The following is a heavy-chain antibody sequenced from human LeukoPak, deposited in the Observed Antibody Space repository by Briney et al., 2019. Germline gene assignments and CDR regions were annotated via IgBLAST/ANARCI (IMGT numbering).Heavy chain of an antibody. D-gene: IGHD2-8*01. CDR1: GGSISSSSYY. V-gene: IGHV4-39*01. Sequence: SETLSLTCTVSGGSISSSSYYWGWIRQPPGKGLEWIGSIYYSGSTYYNPYLKSRATISVATSKNQFSLKLTSVTAADRPVIYCARQEDCTNGVCYDYWGQGTLVTVSS. J-gene: IGHJ4*02. CDR2: IYYSGST. CDR3: ARQEDCTNGVCYDY.